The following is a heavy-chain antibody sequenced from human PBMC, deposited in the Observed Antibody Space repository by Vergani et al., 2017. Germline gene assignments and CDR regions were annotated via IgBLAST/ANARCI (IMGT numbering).Heavy chain of an antibody. J-gene: IGHJ4*02. D-gene: IGHD6-13*01. CDR1: GFNFRSYH. Sequence: EVQLLESGGGLVQPGGSLRLSCAASGFNFRSYHMSWVRQAPGKGLEWVSSISSSDSRTYYADSVRGRATISRDNSKNTVYLQMDDLRAEDTAVYYCAKDLSVVEAADDFRGQGTLVTVSS. V-gene: IGHV3-23*01. CDR3: AKDLSVVEAADDF. CDR2: ISSSDSRT.